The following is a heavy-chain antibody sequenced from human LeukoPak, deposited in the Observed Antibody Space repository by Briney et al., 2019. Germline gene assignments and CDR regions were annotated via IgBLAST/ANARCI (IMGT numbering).Heavy chain of an antibody. V-gene: IGHV3-30*18. Sequence: PGGSLRLSCAASGFTFSSHDIHWVRQAPGKGLEWVAFISYDGGKKDYADSVKGRFTISRDNAKNSVYLQMNSLRAEDTAVYYCAKAEPASGYDFWGQGTLVTVSS. D-gene: IGHD1-14*01. CDR3: AKAEPASGYDF. CDR2: ISYDGGKK. J-gene: IGHJ4*02. CDR1: GFTFSSHD.